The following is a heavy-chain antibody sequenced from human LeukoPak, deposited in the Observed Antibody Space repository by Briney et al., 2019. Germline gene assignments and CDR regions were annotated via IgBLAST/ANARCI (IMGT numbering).Heavy chain of an antibody. V-gene: IGHV3-43*01. Sequence: GGSLRLSCAASGFTFDDYTMHWVRQAPGKGLEWVSLISWDGGSTYYADSVKGRFTISRDNSKNSLYLQMNSLRTEDTALYYCAKAAAGATPLDYSGQGTLVTVSS. J-gene: IGHJ4*02. CDR2: ISWDGGST. D-gene: IGHD6-13*01. CDR1: GFTFDDYT. CDR3: AKAAAGATPLDY.